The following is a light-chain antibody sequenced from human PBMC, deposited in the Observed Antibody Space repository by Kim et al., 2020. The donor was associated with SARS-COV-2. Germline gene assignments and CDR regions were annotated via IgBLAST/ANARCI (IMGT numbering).Light chain of an antibody. J-gene: IGLJ2*01. CDR3: QVWDSTTNQVV. CDR1: NIGTKS. Sequence: SYELTQPPSVSVAPGHTASIACADDNIGTKSVHWYQLKPGQAPVKVIYYNSDRPSGIPERFSGSNSGNTATLTVSRVEAGDEADYYCQVWDSTTNQVVFGGGTKVTVL. CDR2: YNS. V-gene: IGLV3-21*02.